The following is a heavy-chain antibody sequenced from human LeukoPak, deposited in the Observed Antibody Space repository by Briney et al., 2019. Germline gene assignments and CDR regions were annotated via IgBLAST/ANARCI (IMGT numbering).Heavy chain of an antibody. V-gene: IGHV3-7*01. CDR2: IKQDGSEK. Sequence: GGSLRLSCAASGFTFSSYAMSWVRQAPGKGLEWVANIKQDGSEKYYVDSVKGRFTISRGNAQNSLHLQMNSLRAEDTAVYYCARDKWLRGPSDYWGQGTLVTVSS. CDR3: ARDKWLRGPSDY. J-gene: IGHJ4*02. CDR1: GFTFSSYA. D-gene: IGHD5-12*01.